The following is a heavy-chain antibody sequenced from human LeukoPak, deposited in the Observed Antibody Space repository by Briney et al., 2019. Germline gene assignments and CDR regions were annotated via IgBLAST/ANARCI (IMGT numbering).Heavy chain of an antibody. V-gene: IGHV1-69*13. Sequence: ASVKVSCKASGGTFSSYAISWVRQAPGQGLEWMGGIIPIFGTANYAQKFQGRVTITADESTSTAYMELSSLRSEDTAVYYCAGGPPSSSWFPTPFFDYWGQGTLVTVSS. J-gene: IGHJ4*02. D-gene: IGHD6-13*01. CDR1: GGTFSSYA. CDR3: AGGPPSSSWFPTPFFDY. CDR2: IIPIFGTA.